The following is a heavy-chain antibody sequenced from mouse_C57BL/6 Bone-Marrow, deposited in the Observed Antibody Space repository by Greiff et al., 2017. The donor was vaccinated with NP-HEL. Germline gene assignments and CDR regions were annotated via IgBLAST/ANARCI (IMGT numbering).Heavy chain of an antibody. CDR1: GYTITSYD. Sequence: VKLMESGPELVKPGASVKLSCKASGYTITSYDINWVKQRPGQGLEWIGWIYPRDGSTKYNEKFKGKATLTVDTSSSTAYMELPSLTSEDSAVYFCGGGHFAYWGQGTLVTVSA. J-gene: IGHJ3*01. D-gene: IGHD1-1*02. V-gene: IGHV1-85*01. CDR3: GGGHFAY. CDR2: IYPRDGST.